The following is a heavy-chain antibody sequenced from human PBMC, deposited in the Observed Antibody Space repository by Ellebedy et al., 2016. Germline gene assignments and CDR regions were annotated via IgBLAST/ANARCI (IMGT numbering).Heavy chain of an antibody. D-gene: IGHD6-13*01. Sequence: ASVKVSCKASGYTFTTYAMHWVRQAPGQGLEWMGWINAGNGNTKYSQKFQGRVSINRDTSASTAYMELSSLRSEDTAVYYCARGIITAVGLQPNFDYWGQGALVTVSS. J-gene: IGHJ4*02. CDR3: ARGIITAVGLQPNFDY. CDR2: INAGNGNT. CDR1: GYTFTTYA. V-gene: IGHV1-3*01.